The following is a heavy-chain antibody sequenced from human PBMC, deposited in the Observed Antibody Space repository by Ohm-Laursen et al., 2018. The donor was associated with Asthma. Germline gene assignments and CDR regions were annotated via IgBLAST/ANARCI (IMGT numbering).Heavy chain of an antibody. CDR1: GFNVNSNY. D-gene: IGHD1-26*01. CDR3: ARIGPEWELPGREYSLHH. Sequence: SLRLSCAATGFNVNSNYMIWVRQAPGKGLEWVSIIYSGGSTYYEDSVKGRFTISRDNSKNALFLQMNSLRAEDMALYYCARIGPEWELPGREYSLHHWGEGTLVTVSS. V-gene: IGHV3-53*01. CDR2: IYSGGST. J-gene: IGHJ1*01.